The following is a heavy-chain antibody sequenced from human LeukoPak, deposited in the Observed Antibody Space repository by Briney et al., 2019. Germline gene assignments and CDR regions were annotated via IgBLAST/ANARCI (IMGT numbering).Heavy chain of an antibody. CDR2: IFNDGSNK. CDR3: ARDPQDQVVYHFDY. D-gene: IGHD2-2*02. CDR1: GFTFSNYA. J-gene: IGHJ4*02. Sequence: GGSLRLSCAASGFTFSNYAMHWVRQAPGKGLEWVAVIFNDGSNKYYADSLKGRFTISRDNSKNTLYLQMNSLRAEDTAVYLCARDPQDQVVYHFDYWGQGTLVTVSS. V-gene: IGHV3-30*04.